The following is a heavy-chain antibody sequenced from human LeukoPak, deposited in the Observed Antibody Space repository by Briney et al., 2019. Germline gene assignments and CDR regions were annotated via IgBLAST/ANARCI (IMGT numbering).Heavy chain of an antibody. V-gene: IGHV3-7*01. CDR2: IKQDGSEK. Sequence: GGSLRLSCAASGFTFSSYWMSWVRQAPGKGLEWVANIKQDGSEKYYVDSVKGRFTISRDNAKNSLYLQMNSLRAEDTAVYYCARHEVLRFLEWSNWFDPWGRGTLVTVSS. J-gene: IGHJ5*02. CDR1: GFTFSSYW. D-gene: IGHD3-3*01. CDR3: ARHEVLRFLEWSNWFDP.